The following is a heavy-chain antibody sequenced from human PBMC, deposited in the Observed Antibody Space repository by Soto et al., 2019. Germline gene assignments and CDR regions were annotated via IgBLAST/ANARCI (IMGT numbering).Heavy chain of an antibody. CDR3: ARDPGYGGDPPLYYFDY. D-gene: IGHD2-21*02. V-gene: IGHV3-48*03. CDR1: GFTFSSYE. J-gene: IGHJ4*02. Sequence: GGSLRLSCAASGFTFSSYEMNWVRQAPGKXLEWVSYISSSGSTIYYADFVKGRFSISRDNAKNSLFLQMSSLRAEDTAVYYCARDPGYGGDPPLYYFDYWGQGTLVTVSS. CDR2: ISSSGSTI.